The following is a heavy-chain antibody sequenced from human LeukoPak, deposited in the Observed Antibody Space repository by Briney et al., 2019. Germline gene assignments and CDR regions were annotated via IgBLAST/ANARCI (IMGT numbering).Heavy chain of an antibody. J-gene: IGHJ4*02. Sequence: ASVKVSCKASGYTFTDYYMHWVRQAPGQGLEWMGWINPNSGGTNYAQKFQGRVTMTRDTSISTAYMELSGLRSDDTAVYYCARPEAFYSSGWYAFDYWGQGTLVTVSS. CDR3: ARPEAFYSSGWYAFDY. D-gene: IGHD6-19*01. CDR2: INPNSGGT. V-gene: IGHV1-2*02. CDR1: GYTFTDYY.